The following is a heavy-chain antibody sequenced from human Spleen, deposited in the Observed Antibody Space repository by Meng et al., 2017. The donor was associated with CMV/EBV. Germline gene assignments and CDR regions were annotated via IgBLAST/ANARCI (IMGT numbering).Heavy chain of an antibody. D-gene: IGHD1-1*01. CDR1: GFSFSSYS. CDR3: ARGPKGNGAPFDY. CDR2: ISSSSSYI. Sequence: ESLKISCAASGFSFSSYSMNWVRQAPGKGLEWVSSISSSSSYIYYADSVKGRFTISRDNAKNSVFLQMKSLRTEDTAVYYCARGPKGNGAPFDYWGQGNLVTVSS. V-gene: IGHV3-21*06. J-gene: IGHJ4*02.